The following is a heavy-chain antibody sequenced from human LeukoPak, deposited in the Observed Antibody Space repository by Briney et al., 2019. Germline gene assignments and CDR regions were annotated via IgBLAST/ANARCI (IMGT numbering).Heavy chain of an antibody. Sequence: ASVKVSCKVSGYTLTELSMHLVRQAPGKGLEWMGGFDPEDGETIYAQKFQGRVTMTEDTSTDTAYMELSSLRSEDTAVYYCAATGYYDSSGYYYPSNWGQGTLVTVSS. CDR1: GYTLTELS. CDR2: FDPEDGET. V-gene: IGHV1-24*01. CDR3: AATGYYDSSGYYYPSN. J-gene: IGHJ4*02. D-gene: IGHD3-22*01.